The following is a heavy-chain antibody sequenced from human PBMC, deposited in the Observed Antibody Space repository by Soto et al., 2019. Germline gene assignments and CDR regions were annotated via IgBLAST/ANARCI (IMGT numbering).Heavy chain of an antibody. J-gene: IGHJ3*02. CDR1: GFTFSSYA. D-gene: IGHD6-19*01. V-gene: IGHV3-30*03. CDR3: AREEWLVRRAFDI. CDR2: ISYDGSDK. Sequence: QVQLVESGGGVVQPGRSLRLSCAASGFTFSSYAMHWVRQAPGKGLEWVAVISYDGSDKYYADSVKGRFAISRDNSKNTLYLQMNSLRAEDTAVYYCAREEWLVRRAFDIWGQGTMVPVSS.